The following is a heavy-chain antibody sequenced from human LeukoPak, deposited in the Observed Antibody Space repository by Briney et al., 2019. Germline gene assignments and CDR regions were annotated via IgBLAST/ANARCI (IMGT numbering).Heavy chain of an antibody. CDR1: GYTFTSYG. V-gene: IGHV1-2*02. CDR2: INPNSGGT. D-gene: IGHD1-26*01. J-gene: IGHJ5*02. CDR3: AREGIVGATTYNWFDP. Sequence: ASVKVSCKASGYTFTSYGISWVRQAPGQGLEWMGWINPNSGGTNYAQKFQGRVTMTRDTSISTAYMELSRLRSDDTAVYYCAREGIVGATTYNWFDPRGQGTLVTVSS.